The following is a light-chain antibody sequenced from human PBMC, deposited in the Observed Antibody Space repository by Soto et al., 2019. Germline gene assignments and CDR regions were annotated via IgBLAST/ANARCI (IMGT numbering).Light chain of an antibody. V-gene: IGKV1-8*01. J-gene: IGKJ4*01. CDR3: HPYYSYPLT. CDR1: QGISSY. CDR2: AAS. Sequence: AIRMTQSPSSLSASTGDRVTITCRASQGISSYLAWYQQKPGKAPKLLIYAASTLQSGVPSRFSGSGSGTDFTLTISCLQSEDFATYYCHPYYSYPLTFGGGTKVDIK.